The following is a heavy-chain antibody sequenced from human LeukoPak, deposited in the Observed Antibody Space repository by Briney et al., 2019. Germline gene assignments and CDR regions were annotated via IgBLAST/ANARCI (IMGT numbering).Heavy chain of an antibody. J-gene: IGHJ5*02. CDR2: IYYSGST. Sequence: SQTLSLTCTVSGGSISSGSYYWSWIRQPPGKGLEWIGYIYYSGSTNYNPSLKSRVTISVDTSKNQFSLKLSSVTAADTAVYYCARCGGDCYRGRNWFDPWGQGTLVTVSS. D-gene: IGHD2-21*01. CDR3: ARCGGDCYRGRNWFDP. V-gene: IGHV4-61*01. CDR1: GGSISSGSYY.